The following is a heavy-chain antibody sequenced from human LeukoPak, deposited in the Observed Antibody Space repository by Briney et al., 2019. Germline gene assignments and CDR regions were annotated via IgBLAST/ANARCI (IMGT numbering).Heavy chain of an antibody. D-gene: IGHD1-26*01. J-gene: IGHJ4*02. CDR1: GYTLTELS. CDR3: ARALIDNSGRDY. Sequence: GASVKVSCKVSGYTLTELSMHWVRQAPGKGLEWMGGFDPEDGETIYALKFQGRVTMTEDTSTDTAYMELSSLRFEDTAVYYCARALIDNSGRDYWGQGTLVTVSS. V-gene: IGHV1-24*01. CDR2: FDPEDGET.